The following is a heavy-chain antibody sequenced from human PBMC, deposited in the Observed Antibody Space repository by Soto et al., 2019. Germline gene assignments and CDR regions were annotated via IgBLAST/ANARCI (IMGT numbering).Heavy chain of an antibody. V-gene: IGHV3-15*07. Sequence: EVQLVESGGGLVKPGGSLRLSCAASGFTFSNAWMNWVRQAPGKGLEWVGRIKSKTDGGTTDYAAPVKGRFTISRDDSKNTLYLQMNSLKTEDTAVYYCTTEVLLWFGESVDSWGQGTLVTVSS. CDR2: IKSKTDGGTT. D-gene: IGHD3-10*01. J-gene: IGHJ5*01. CDR3: TTEVLLWFGESVDS. CDR1: GFTFSNAW.